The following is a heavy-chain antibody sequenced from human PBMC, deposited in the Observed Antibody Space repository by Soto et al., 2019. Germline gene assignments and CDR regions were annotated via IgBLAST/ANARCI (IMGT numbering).Heavy chain of an antibody. CDR2: IYSGGST. CDR3: ARTPYDSSGYDGAYYYGMDV. D-gene: IGHD3-22*01. Sequence: SGGSLRLSCAASGFTVSSNYMSWVRQAPGKGLEWVSVIYSGGSTYYADSVKGRFTISRDNSKNTLYLQMNSLRAEDTAVYYCARTPYDSSGYDGAYYYGMDVWGQGTTVTVSS. CDR1: GFTVSSNY. J-gene: IGHJ6*02. V-gene: IGHV3-53*01.